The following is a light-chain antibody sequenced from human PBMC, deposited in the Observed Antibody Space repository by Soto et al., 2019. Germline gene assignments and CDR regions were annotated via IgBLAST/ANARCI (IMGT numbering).Light chain of an antibody. CDR3: QQYNNYSRGT. V-gene: IGKV1-5*01. J-gene: IGKJ3*01. CDR2: DAS. CDR1: QSISSW. Sequence: DIQMTQSPSTLSASVGDRVTITCRASQSISSWLAWYPQKPGKTPRLLIYDASTLESGVPSRFSGSGSGTEFTLTISSLQPDDFATYYCQQYNNYSRGTFGPGTKVDIK.